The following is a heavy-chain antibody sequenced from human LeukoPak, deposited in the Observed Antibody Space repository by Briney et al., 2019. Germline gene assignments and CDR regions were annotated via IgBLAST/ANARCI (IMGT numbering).Heavy chain of an antibody. CDR2: INPSGGST. CDR1: GYTFTSYY. CDR3: ARRTGQLAFVDY. D-gene: IGHD6-6*01. V-gene: IGHV1-46*01. J-gene: IGHJ4*02. Sequence: GASVKVSCKASGYTFTSYYMHWARQAPGQGLEWMGIINPSGGSTSYAQKFQGRVTMTRDTSTSTVYMELSSLRSEDTAVYYCARRTGQLAFVDYWGQGTLVTVSS.